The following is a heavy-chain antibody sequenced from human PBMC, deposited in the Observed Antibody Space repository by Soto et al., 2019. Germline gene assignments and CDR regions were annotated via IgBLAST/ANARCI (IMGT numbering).Heavy chain of an antibody. D-gene: IGHD3-22*01. CDR2: ISYDGSNK. V-gene: IGHV3-30-3*01. CDR3: ARRPITMIVVVRPRSGVC. Sequence: PGGSLRLSCAASGFTFSSYAMHWVRQAPGKGLEWVAVISYDGSNKYYADSVKGRFTISRDNSKNTLYLQMNSLRAEDTAVYYCARRPITMIVVVRPRSGVCWGQGT. CDR1: GFTFSSYA. J-gene: IGHJ4*02.